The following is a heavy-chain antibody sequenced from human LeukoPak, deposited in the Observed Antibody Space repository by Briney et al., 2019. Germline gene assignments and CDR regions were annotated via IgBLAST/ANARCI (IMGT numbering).Heavy chain of an antibody. V-gene: IGHV3-21*01. CDR2: ISPSRSYI. CDR1: GLSSSDYR. Sequence: GRSLRLSCAAPGLSSSDYRIDWVRHAPGKGLEWVSSISPSRSYIFYADSVKGRFNISRDNAKNSVFLQMNRLRAEDTAVYYCARGRGCSSMSCYPDYWGQGTLVTVSS. D-gene: IGHD2-2*01. CDR3: ARGRGCSSMSCYPDY. J-gene: IGHJ4*02.